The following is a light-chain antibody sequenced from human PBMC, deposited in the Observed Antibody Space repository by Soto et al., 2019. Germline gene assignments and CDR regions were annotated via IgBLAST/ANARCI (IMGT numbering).Light chain of an antibody. Sequence: EIVLTQSPGTLSLSPGERATLSCRASQSVSSSYLAWYQQKPGQAPRLLIYGASSRATGIPDRFSGSGSGTAFTLTISRLEPDDFAVYYCQQYGSSPLTFGGGTKVEIK. CDR2: GAS. J-gene: IGKJ4*01. CDR1: QSVSSSY. V-gene: IGKV3-20*01. CDR3: QQYGSSPLT.